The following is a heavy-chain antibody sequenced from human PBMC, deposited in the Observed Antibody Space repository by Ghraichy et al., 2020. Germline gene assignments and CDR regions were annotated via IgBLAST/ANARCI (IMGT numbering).Heavy chain of an antibody. CDR3: ARGGGEDVLRFLEWLPIAYYFDY. V-gene: IGHV4-39*01. CDR2: IYYSGST. Sequence: SETLSLTCTVSGGSISSSSYYWGRIRQPPGKGLEWIGSIYYSGSTYYNPSLKSRVTISVDTSKNQFSLKLSSVTAADTAVYYCARGGGEDVLRFLEWLPIAYYFDYWGQGTLVTVSS. CDR1: GGSISSSSYY. D-gene: IGHD3-3*01. J-gene: IGHJ4*02.